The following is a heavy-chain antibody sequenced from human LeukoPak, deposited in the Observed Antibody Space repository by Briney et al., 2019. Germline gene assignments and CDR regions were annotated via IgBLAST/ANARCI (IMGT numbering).Heavy chain of an antibody. Sequence: SQTTSLTCAVSGGSIGRSNWGSWVRQAPGKGLEWVGEIYHSGSTNYNPSLKSRGIISVDKPKHHFSLKLSRGTAAETAVYYCPSEGFVVVPAAAKGAYGYYYGMDVWGKGTTVTVSS. D-gene: IGHD2-2*01. CDR2: IYHSGST. J-gene: IGHJ6*04. CDR3: PSEGFVVVPAAAKGAYGYYYGMDV. CDR1: GGSIGRSNW. V-gene: IGHV4-4*02.